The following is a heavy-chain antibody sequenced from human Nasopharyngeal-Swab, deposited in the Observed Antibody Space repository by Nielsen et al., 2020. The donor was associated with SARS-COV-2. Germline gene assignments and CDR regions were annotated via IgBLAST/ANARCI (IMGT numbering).Heavy chain of an antibody. D-gene: IGHD6-19*01. CDR3: ARRGTSGWFHDY. V-gene: IGHV3-53*01. J-gene: IGHJ4*02. CDR1: GFTVSSNY. Sequence: GESLKISCAASGFTVSSNYMSWVRQAPGKGLEWVSVIYRGGNTYYADSVKGRFTISRDNSKNTLYVQMNSLRAEDTAVYYCARRGTSGWFHDYWGQGTLVTVSS. CDR2: IYRGGNT.